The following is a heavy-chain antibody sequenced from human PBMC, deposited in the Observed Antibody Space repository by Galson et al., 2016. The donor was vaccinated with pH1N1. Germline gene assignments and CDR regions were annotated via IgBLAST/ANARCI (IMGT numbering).Heavy chain of an antibody. D-gene: IGHD3-3*01. J-gene: IGHJ4*02. V-gene: IGHV4-59*01. CDR3: ARFGVGVTWGDYELESSLYFDY. Sequence: LTCTVSGGSISNYYWTWIRQPPGKGLEWIGYIYYRGSTNYNPSLKSRVTISVDMYRNQFSLKLTSVTAADTAVYYCARFGVGVTWGDYELESSLYFDYWGQGTLVSVSS. CDR2: IYYRGST. CDR1: GGSISNYY.